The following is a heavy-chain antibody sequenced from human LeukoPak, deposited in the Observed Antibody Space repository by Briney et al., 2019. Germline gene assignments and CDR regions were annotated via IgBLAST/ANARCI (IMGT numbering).Heavy chain of an antibody. Sequence: GRSLRLSCAASGFTFSSYSMNWVRQAPGKGLEWVSYISSSGSTIYYADSVKGRFTITRDNAKNSLYLQMNSLRVEDTAVYYCARDSQRWGNFDSWGQGTLVSVSS. D-gene: IGHD5-24*01. V-gene: IGHV3-48*04. CDR2: ISSSGSTI. CDR3: ARDSQRWGNFDS. J-gene: IGHJ4*02. CDR1: GFTFSSYS.